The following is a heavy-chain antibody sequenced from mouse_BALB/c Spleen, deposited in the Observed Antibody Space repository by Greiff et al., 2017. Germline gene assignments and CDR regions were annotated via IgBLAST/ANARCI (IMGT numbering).Heavy chain of an antibody. J-gene: IGHJ4*01. CDR1: GFTFSSYA. CDR3: ARERPYAMDY. CDR2: ISSGGST. Sequence: DVQLVESGGGLVKPGGSLKLSCAASGFTFSSYAMSWVRQTPEKRLEWVASISSGGSTYYPDSVKGRFTISRDNARNILYLQMSSLRSEDTAMYYCARERPYAMDYWGQGTSVTVSS. V-gene: IGHV5-6-5*01.